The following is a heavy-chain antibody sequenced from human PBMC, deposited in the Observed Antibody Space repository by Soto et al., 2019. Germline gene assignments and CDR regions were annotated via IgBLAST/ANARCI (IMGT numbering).Heavy chain of an antibody. D-gene: IGHD6-19*01. CDR3: AKTVPGTKY. V-gene: IGHV3-30*18. J-gene: IGHJ4*02. CDR1: GFIFSNYG. Sequence: QVQLVESGGGVVQPERSLRLSCAASGFIFSNYGMHWVRQAPGKGLEWVAVVSSAGSTKYYADSVKGRFTISRDNSKNTVFLQMNSLRAEDTAVYYCAKTVPGTKYWGQGTLVTVSS. CDR2: VSSAGSTK.